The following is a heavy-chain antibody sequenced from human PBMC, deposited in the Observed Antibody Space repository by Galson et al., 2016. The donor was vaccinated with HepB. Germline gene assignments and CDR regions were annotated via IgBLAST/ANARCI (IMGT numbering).Heavy chain of an antibody. CDR2: ISYDGTNE. CDR3: AKDRSSAAIWGYMLAH. Sequence: SLRLSCAVSGFSFRSYAMHWARQVPGKGLEWVALISYDGTNEFYADSVKVRFTISRDSSKSTLYLQMNSLRAEDTAVYYCAKDRSSAAIWGYMLAHWGQGTLVTVSS. D-gene: IGHD2-2*02. CDR1: GFSFRSYA. J-gene: IGHJ4*02. V-gene: IGHV3-30*18.